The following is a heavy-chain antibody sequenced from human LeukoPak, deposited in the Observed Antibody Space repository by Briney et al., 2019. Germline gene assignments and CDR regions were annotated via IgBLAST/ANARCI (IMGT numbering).Heavy chain of an antibody. V-gene: IGHV4-38-2*01. CDR2: IYQSGST. CDR3: ARNSSWYFDY. Sequence: KPSETLSLTCAVPGYSIRSDYYWGWIRQPPGKGLEWIGSIYQSGSTHYNPSLKSRVTISIDTSKNQFSLKLSSMTAADTAVYYCARNSSWYFDYWGQGTLVTVSS. J-gene: IGHJ4*02. D-gene: IGHD6-13*01. CDR1: GYSIRSDYY.